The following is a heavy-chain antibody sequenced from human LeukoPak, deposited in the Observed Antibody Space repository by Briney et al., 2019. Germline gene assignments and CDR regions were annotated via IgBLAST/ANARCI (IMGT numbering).Heavy chain of an antibody. Sequence: RGSLRLSCAASGFIFSSYWMSWVRQAPGKGLEWVAVISYDGSNKYYADSVKGRFTISRDNSKNTLYLQMNSLRAEDTAVYYCARDEESITMVRGLDAFDIWGQGTMVTVSS. V-gene: IGHV3-30*03. CDR2: ISYDGSNK. CDR1: GFIFSSYW. D-gene: IGHD3-10*01. CDR3: ARDEESITMVRGLDAFDI. J-gene: IGHJ3*02.